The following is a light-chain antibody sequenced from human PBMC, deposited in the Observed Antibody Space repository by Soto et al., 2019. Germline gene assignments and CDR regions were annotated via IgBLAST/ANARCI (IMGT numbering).Light chain of an antibody. CDR2: DVS. J-gene: IGKJ1*01. CDR1: QTINNW. V-gene: IGKV1-5*01. CDR3: QQYNTFWT. Sequence: DIQMTQSPSPLSASVGDRVTITCRASQTINNWLAWYQQKPGKAPKVLIYDVSTLGSGVPSRFSGSGSGTDFTLTISGLQPDDFGTYYCQQYNTFWTLGQGTKVDIK.